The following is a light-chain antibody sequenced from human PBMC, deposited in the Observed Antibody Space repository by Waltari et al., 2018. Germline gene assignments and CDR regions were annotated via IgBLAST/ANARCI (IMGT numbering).Light chain of an antibody. CDR1: TIGTYS. CDR3: HVWHPHVDPGV. Sequence: SYVVPQPPSVSVAPGETATITCGGDTIGTYSVHWYQQKAGQAPVLVIFYDRDRPSGIPDRFSGSNSGNTATLTISRVEAGDEARYYCHVWHPHVDPGVFGTGTEVTVL. CDR2: YDR. J-gene: IGLJ1*01. V-gene: IGLV3-21*04.